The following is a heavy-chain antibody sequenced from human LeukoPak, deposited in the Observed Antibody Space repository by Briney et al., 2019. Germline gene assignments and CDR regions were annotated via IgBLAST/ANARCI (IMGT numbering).Heavy chain of an antibody. CDR3: ARGYIVVVTARSNWFDP. CDR1: GGSFSGYY. J-gene: IGHJ5*02. V-gene: IGHV4-34*01. CDR2: INHSGST. D-gene: IGHD2-21*02. Sequence: SETLSLTCAVYGGSFSGYYWSWIRQPPGKGLEWIGEINHSGSTNYDPSLKSRVTISVDTSKNQFSLKLSSVTAADTVVYYCARGYIVVVTARSNWFDPWGQGTLVTVSS.